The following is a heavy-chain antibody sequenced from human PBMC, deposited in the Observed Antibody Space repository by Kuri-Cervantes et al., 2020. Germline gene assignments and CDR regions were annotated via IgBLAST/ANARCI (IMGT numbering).Heavy chain of an antibody. CDR2: ISGYSGNT. CDR1: GYTFTSYG. D-gene: IGHD3-3*01. CDR3: ARDKPYHYDSGEYYYYYMDV. V-gene: IGHV1-18*01. Sequence: ASVKVSCKASGYTFTSYGISWVRQAPGQGLEWMGWISGYSGNTNYAQNLQGRVTLTTDRFTSTAYMELRSLRSEDTAVYYCARDKPYHYDSGEYYYYYMDVWGKGTTVTVSS. J-gene: IGHJ6*03.